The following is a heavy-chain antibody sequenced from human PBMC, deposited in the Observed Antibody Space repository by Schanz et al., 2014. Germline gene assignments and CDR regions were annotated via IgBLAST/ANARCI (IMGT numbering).Heavy chain of an antibody. CDR1: RIIFGTYS. CDR2: INSRSNFI. D-gene: IGHD5-12*01. V-gene: IGHV3-21*01. CDR3: AGAVATIRADSFDI. Sequence: EVQLVESGGGLVKPGGSLRLSCTASRIIFGTYSMNWIRQTPKGLEWVSSINSRSNFIYYADSVKGRFTISRDNAKNSLYLQMNSLRAEDTAVYYCAGAVATIRADSFDIWGRGTMVADSS. J-gene: IGHJ3*02.